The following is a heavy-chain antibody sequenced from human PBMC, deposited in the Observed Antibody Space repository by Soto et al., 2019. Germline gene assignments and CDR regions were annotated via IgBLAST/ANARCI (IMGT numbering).Heavy chain of an antibody. J-gene: IGHJ4*02. V-gene: IGHV3-48*02. Sequence: GLSKRHPSAAVELNFRNFGISWHSQAQGKGLEWVSYIGISSSTRYYADSVRGRFTISRDNAKNSLYLQMNSLRDEDTALYYCTSTWGRVATNAEATRTYDYWGQGTLVTVSS. CDR2: IGISSSTR. CDR3: TSTWGRVATNAEATRTYDY. D-gene: IGHD5-12*01. CDR1: ELNFRNFG.